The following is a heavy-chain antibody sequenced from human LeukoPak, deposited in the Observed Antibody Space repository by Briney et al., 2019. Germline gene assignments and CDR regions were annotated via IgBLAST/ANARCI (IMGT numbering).Heavy chain of an antibody. V-gene: IGHV4-59*01. CDR3: ARERDSSGPHGFDY. Sequence: TSETLSLTCTVSGGSISSYYWSWIRQPPGKGLEWIGYIYYSGSTNYNPSLKSRVTISVDTSKNQFSLKLSSVTAADTAVYYCARERDSSGPHGFDYWGQGTLVTVSS. CDR2: IYYSGST. D-gene: IGHD6-19*01. CDR1: GGSISSYY. J-gene: IGHJ4*02.